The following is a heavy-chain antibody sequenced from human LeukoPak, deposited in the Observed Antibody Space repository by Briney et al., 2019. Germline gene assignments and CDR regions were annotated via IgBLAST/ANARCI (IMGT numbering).Heavy chain of an antibody. D-gene: IGHD1-26*01. CDR2: IYYSGST. CDR3: ARLRSGNFDS. V-gene: IGHV4-59*01. J-gene: IGHJ4*02. Sequence: SETLSLTCTVSGGSISSYYWSWIRQPPGKGLELIGNIYYSGSTNYNPSLKSRATISVDTSKNQFSLKLSSVTAADTAVYYCARLRSGNFDSWGQGTLVTVSS. CDR1: GGSISSYY.